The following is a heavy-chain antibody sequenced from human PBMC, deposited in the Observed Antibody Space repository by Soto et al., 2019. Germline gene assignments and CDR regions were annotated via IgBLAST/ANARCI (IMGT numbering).Heavy chain of an antibody. D-gene: IGHD6-6*01. V-gene: IGHV4-39*01. CDR1: GGSITSSSHY. J-gene: IGHJ4*02. Sequence: SETLSLTCTVSGGSITSSSHYWGWIRQPPGKGLECNGNIYYDGNTYYNPSLKSRVTISLDTSKNQFSLRLNSVTAADTAVYYCARSSITPRLFMYPFDYWGQGTLVTVSS. CDR3: ARSSITPRLFMYPFDY. CDR2: IYYDGNT.